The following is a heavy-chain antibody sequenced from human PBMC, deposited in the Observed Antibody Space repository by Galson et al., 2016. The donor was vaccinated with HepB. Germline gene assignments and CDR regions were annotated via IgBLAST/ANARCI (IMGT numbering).Heavy chain of an antibody. V-gene: IGHV3-21*01. Sequence: SLRLSCAASGFSFSTYSMNWVRQPPGKGLEWVSSISRNSDYIYYADSVKGRFTISRDNVKNSLYLQMNSLRAEDTALYYCVRDSREWIPFNHYSLDVWGQGTTVTVSS. CDR3: VRDSREWIPFNHYSLDV. D-gene: IGHD3-3*01. CDR1: GFSFSTYS. J-gene: IGHJ6*02. CDR2: ISRNSDYI.